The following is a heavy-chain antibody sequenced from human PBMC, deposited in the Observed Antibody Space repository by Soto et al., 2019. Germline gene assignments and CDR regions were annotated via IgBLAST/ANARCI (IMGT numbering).Heavy chain of an antibody. J-gene: IGHJ6*03. CDR1: GGSFSGYY. D-gene: IGHD4-17*01. Sequence: PSETLSLTCAVYGGSFSGYYWSWIRQPPGKGLEWIGEINHSGSTDYNPSLKSRVTISVDTSKNQFSLKLSSVTAADTAVYYCARGGRTVTTDYYYYMDVWGKGTTVTVS. CDR2: INHSGST. CDR3: ARGGRTVTTDYYYYMDV. V-gene: IGHV4-34*01.